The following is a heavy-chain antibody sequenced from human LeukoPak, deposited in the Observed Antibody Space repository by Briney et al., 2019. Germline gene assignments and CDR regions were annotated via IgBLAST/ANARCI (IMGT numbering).Heavy chain of an antibody. D-gene: IGHD3-16*01. J-gene: IGHJ3*02. CDR2: ISGNGGST. Sequence: GGSLRLSCAASGFTFSSYAMNWVRQAPGKGLEWVSLISGNGGSTYYADSVKGRFTISRDNSNNTLYLQMNSLRAEDTAVFYCAKVRDDYVWGSYLGAFDMWGQGTMVTVYS. CDR1: GFTFSSYA. CDR3: AKVRDDYVWGSYLGAFDM. V-gene: IGHV3-23*01.